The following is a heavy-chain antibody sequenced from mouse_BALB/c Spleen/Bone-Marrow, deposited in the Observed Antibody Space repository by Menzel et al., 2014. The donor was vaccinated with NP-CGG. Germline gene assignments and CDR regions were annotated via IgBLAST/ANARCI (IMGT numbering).Heavy chain of an antibody. CDR1: GYTFTTYT. Sequence: VQLQQSGAELARPEASVKMSCRASGYTFTTYTVHWVKQRPGQGLEWIGYINPSSDYTNYNQKFKDKATLTADKSSSTAYMQLSSPTSEDSAVYYCARRGVYDYPWFVYWGQGTLVTVSA. V-gene: IGHV1-4*01. CDR2: INPSSDYT. D-gene: IGHD2-4*01. CDR3: ARRGVYDYPWFVY. J-gene: IGHJ3*01.